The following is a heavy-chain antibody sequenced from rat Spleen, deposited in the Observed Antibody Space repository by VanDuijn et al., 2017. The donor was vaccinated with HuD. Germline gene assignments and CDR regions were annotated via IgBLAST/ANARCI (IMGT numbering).Heavy chain of an antibody. CDR1: GFTFNTYW. CDR2: ISNTGDNT. CDR3: ARPFSSYGYAPHD. J-gene: IGHJ2*01. D-gene: IGHD1-7*01. V-gene: IGHV5-31*01. Sequence: EVQLVESGGGLVQPGRSLKLSCVASGFTFNTYWMTWIRQAPGKGLEWVASISNTGDNTYYPDSVKGRFTISRDNAKSTLSLQMSKLGSEDTAIYYCARPFSSYGYAPHDWGQGVMVTVSS.